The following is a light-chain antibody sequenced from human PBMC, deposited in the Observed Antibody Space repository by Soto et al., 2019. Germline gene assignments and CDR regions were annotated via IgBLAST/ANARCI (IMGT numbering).Light chain of an antibody. Sequence: QSALTQPPSASGSPGQSVTISCTGSRTDVGGHDYVSWYRQYPGKAPTLIIYEVHKRPSGVPDRFSGSKSGNTASLTVSGLQPEDEADYYCYSYAGSSNLRLFGGGTKLTVL. V-gene: IGLV2-8*01. J-gene: IGLJ3*02. CDR1: RTDVGGHDY. CDR2: EVH. CDR3: YSYAGSSNLRL.